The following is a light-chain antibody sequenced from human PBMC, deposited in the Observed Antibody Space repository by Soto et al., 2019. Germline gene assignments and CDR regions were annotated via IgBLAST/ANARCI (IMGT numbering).Light chain of an antibody. CDR1: QTISSW. J-gene: IGKJ1*01. Sequence: DIQMTQSPSTLSGSVGDRVTITCRASQTISSWLAWYQQKPGKAPKLLIYKASTLKSGVPSRLSGSGSGTEFTLTISSLKHDDFATYYCQHYNSYSEAFGQGTKVYIK. CDR2: KAS. CDR3: QHYNSYSEA. V-gene: IGKV1-5*03.